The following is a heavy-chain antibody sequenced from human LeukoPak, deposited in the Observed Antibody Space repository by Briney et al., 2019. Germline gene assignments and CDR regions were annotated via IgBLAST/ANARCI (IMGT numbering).Heavy chain of an antibody. CDR1: GGSISSGSYY. V-gene: IGHV4-61*02. J-gene: IGHJ5*02. CDR3: ARATVPAAESKFDP. D-gene: IGHD2-2*01. Sequence: PSQTLSLTCTVSGGSISSGSYYWSWIRQPAGKGLEWIGRIYTSGSTNYNPSLKSRVTISVDTSKNQFSLKLSSVTAADTAVYYCARATVPAAESKFDPWGQGTLVTVSS. CDR2: IYTSGST.